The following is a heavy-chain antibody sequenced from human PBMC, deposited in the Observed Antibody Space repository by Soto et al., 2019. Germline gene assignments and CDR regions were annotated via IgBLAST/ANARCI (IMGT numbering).Heavy chain of an antibody. J-gene: IGHJ4*02. CDR2: IYHSGST. CDR1: GGSIISSNW. V-gene: IGHV4-4*02. CDR3: ARVYTMIVEYYFDY. Sequence: SETLSLTCAVSGGSIISSNWWSFVRQPPGKGLEWIGEIYHSGSTNYNPSLKSRVTISVDKSKNQFSLNLSSVTAADTAVYYCARVYTMIVEYYFDYWGQGTLVTVSS. D-gene: IGHD3-22*01.